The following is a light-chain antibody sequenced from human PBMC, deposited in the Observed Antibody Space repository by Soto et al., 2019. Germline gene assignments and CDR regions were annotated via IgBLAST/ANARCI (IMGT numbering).Light chain of an antibody. J-gene: IGKJ2*01. CDR3: QQRATWPHT. V-gene: IGKV3-11*01. CDR2: DAS. Sequence: EIVSTQSPATLSLSPGERATLSCRASQSVSSYLAWYQQKPGQAPRLLNYDASKRATGIPASFSGSGSGTDFPLTVSILEPEDAAVFYCQQRATWPHTLRQGTRLELK. CDR1: QSVSSY.